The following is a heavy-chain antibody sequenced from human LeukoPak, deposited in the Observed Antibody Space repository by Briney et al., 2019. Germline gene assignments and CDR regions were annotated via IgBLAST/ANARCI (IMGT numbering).Heavy chain of an antibody. CDR1: GYTFTGYY. V-gene: IGHV1-2*02. Sequence: GASVKVSCKASGYTFTGYYMHWVRQAPGQGLEWMGWINPNSGGTNYAQKFQGRVTMTRDTSISIAYMELSRLRSDDTAVYYCARDWPTRDAFDIWGQGTMVTVSS. J-gene: IGHJ3*02. CDR2: INPNSGGT. CDR3: ARDWPTRDAFDI. D-gene: IGHD4-11*01.